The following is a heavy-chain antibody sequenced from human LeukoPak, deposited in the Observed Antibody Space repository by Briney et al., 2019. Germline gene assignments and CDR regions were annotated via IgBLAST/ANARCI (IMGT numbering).Heavy chain of an antibody. CDR1: GFTFSSYE. J-gene: IGHJ4*02. Sequence: PGGSLRLSCAASGFTFSSYEMNWVRQAPGKGLEWVSYISSSGSTIYYADSVKGRFTISRHNAKNSLYLQMNSLRAEDTAVYYCARDRTTVTTLDYWGQGTLVTVSS. CDR3: ARDRTTVTTLDY. D-gene: IGHD4-11*01. CDR2: ISSSGSTI. V-gene: IGHV3-48*03.